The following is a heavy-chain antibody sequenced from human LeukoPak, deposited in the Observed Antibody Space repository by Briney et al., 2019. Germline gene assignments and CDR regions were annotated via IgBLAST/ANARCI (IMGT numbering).Heavy chain of an antibody. J-gene: IGHJ6*02. CDR1: GFTFSSYE. D-gene: IGHD2-21*01. Sequence: GGSLRLSCAASGFTFSSYEMNWVRQAPGKGLEWVSYISSSGSTIYYADSVKGRFTISRDNAKNSLYLQMNSLRAEDTAVYYCARGFVNYYYYGMDVWGQGTTVTVSS. CDR2: ISSSGSTI. CDR3: ARGFVNYYYYGMDV. V-gene: IGHV3-48*03.